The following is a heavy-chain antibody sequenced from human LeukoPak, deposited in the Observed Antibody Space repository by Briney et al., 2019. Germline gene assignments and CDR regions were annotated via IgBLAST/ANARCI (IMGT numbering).Heavy chain of an antibody. CDR3: VREGPRGLAFDI. D-gene: IGHD3/OR15-3a*01. CDR1: GFTFSDYY. CDR2: ISGSGGST. V-gene: IGHV3-23*01. J-gene: IGHJ3*02. Sequence: PGGSLRLSCAASGFTFSDYYMSWIRQAPGKGLEWVSAISGSGGSTFYADSVKGRFTISRDNSKNTLYLQMNGLRVEDTAVYYCVREGPRGLAFDIWGQGTMVTVSS.